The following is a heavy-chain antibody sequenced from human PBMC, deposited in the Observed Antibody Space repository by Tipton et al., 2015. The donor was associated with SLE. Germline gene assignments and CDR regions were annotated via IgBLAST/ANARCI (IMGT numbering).Heavy chain of an antibody. CDR1: GVSISSDIYS. CDR2: VYYSGTT. CDR3: ARDRGIPVGNFMDV. J-gene: IGHJ6*03. Sequence: TLSLTCTVSGVSISSDIYSWAWIRQPPGKGLEWPVSVYYSGTTFYNPSLKSRVSTSVDTSKNQISLRLSSVTAADTAVYYCARDRGIPVGNFMDVWGKGTTVIVSS. D-gene: IGHD2-2*01. V-gene: IGHV4-39*07.